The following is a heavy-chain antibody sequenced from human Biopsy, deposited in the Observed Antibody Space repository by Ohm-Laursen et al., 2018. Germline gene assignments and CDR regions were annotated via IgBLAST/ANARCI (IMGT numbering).Heavy chain of an antibody. Sequence: SLRLSCAASGFTFSSYAMNWFRQAPGKGLEWVSTISGNSNIIYDTDSVKGRFTISRDNSKNTLYLQMNSLRADDTAVYYCALAAAERVTRFDYWGQGTLVTVSS. CDR1: GFTFSSYA. V-gene: IGHV3-23*01. CDR2: ISGNSNII. D-gene: IGHD2-21*02. CDR3: ALAAAERVTRFDY. J-gene: IGHJ4*02.